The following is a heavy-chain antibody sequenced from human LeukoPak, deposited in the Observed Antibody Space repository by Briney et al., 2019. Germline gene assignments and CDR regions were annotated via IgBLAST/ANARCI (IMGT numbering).Heavy chain of an antibody. CDR1: GFTVSSNH. CDR2: IYSGGST. D-gene: IGHD1-1*01. V-gene: IGHV3-53*01. Sequence: PGGSLRLSCAASGFTVSSNHMSWVRQAPGKGLEWVSVIYSGGSTDYADSVKGRFTISRDYSKNTLYLQMNSLRAEDTAVYHCARGPAGYNWGQGTLVTVSS. CDR3: ARGPAGYN. J-gene: IGHJ4*02.